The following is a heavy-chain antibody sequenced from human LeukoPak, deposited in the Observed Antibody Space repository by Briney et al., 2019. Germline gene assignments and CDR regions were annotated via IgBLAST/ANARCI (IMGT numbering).Heavy chain of an antibody. CDR2: ISGSGGST. Sequence: GGSLRLSCAASGFTFSSYAMSWVRQAPGKGLEWVSAISGSGGSTYYADSVKGRFTISRDNSKNTLYLQMNSLRAEDTAVYYCARGVKVTTVTQFDYWGQGTLVTVSS. CDR1: GFTFSSYA. CDR3: ARGVKVTTVTQFDY. V-gene: IGHV3-23*01. J-gene: IGHJ4*02. D-gene: IGHD4-17*01.